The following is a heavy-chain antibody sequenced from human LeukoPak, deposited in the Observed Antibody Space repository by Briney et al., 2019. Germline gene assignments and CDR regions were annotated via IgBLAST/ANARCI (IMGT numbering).Heavy chain of an antibody. CDR3: ARGTKSPRTTVLTSFWYFDL. Sequence: SETLSLTCTVSGGSISSYYWSWIRQPPGKGLEWIGYILSSGSTHHNPSLTSRISLSVDTSKNQFSLKLSSVTAADTAVYYCARGTKSPRTTVLTSFWYFDLWGRGTLVTVSS. D-gene: IGHD1-14*01. V-gene: IGHV4-4*09. CDR2: ILSSGST. J-gene: IGHJ2*01. CDR1: GGSISSYY.